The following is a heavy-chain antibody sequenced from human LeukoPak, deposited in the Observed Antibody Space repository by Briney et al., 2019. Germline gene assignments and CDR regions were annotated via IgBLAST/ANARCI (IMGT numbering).Heavy chain of an antibody. CDR2: IYHSGST. CDR3: ASEYYYGSGSYFRPYYFDY. D-gene: IGHD3-10*01. J-gene: IGHJ4*02. Sequence: SGTLSLTCAVSGGSISSNNWWSWVRQPPGKGLEWIGEIYHSGSTNYNPSLKSRVTISVDKSKKQFPLKLSSVTAADTAVYYCASEYYYGSGSYFRPYYFDYWGQGTLVTVSS. CDR1: GGSISSNNW. V-gene: IGHV4-4*02.